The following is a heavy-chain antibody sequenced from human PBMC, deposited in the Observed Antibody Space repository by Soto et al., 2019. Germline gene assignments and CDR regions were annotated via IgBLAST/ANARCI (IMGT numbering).Heavy chain of an antibody. CDR3: ARFRIVVVPAAIHWFDP. CDR1: GGSISSGGYY. J-gene: IGHJ5*02. Sequence: SETLSLTCTVSGGSISSGGYYWSWIRQHPGKGLEWIGYIYYSGSTYNNPSLKSRVTISVDTSKNQFSLKLSSVTAADTAVYYCARFRIVVVPAAIHWFDPWGQGTLVTVSS. V-gene: IGHV4-31*03. CDR2: IYYSGST. D-gene: IGHD2-2*01.